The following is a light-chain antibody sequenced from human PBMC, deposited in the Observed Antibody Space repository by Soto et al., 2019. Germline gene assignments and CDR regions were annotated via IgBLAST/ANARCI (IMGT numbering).Light chain of an antibody. CDR3: QQYSTYST. J-gene: IGKJ5*01. Sequence: GDRVTITCRASQGISSYLAWYQQKPGKAPNLLIYAASTLQSGVPSRFSGNGSETEFTLTISSLQPDDFATYYCQQYSTYSTFGQGTRLEIK. CDR1: QGISSY. V-gene: IGKV1-9*01. CDR2: AAS.